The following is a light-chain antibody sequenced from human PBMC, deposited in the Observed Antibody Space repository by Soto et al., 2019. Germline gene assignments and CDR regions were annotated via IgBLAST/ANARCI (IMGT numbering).Light chain of an antibody. Sequence: DIQMTQSPSSLSASVGDRVSFPCRASQSISTFLNWYQQRQGEAPKLLIYAASSLQSGVPSRFSGSGSGADFTLTIGSLQPEDFATYYCQQSYTTNRTFGQLTKVEVK. CDR2: AAS. J-gene: IGKJ1*01. CDR1: QSISTF. V-gene: IGKV1-39*01. CDR3: QQSYTTNRT.